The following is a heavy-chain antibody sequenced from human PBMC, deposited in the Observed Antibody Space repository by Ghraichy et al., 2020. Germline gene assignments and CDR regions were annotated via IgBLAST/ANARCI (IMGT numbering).Heavy chain of an antibody. CDR1: GFAFSSYA. CDR2: ISGRHGST. V-gene: IGHV3-23*01. CDR3: ARDRPDAFDI. J-gene: IGHJ3*02. Sequence: GGSLRLSCSASGFAFSSYAMSWVRQAPGKGLEWVSAISGRHGSTYYADSVKGRFTISRDNSKNTLYLQMNSLRAEDTAVYYCARDRPDAFDIWGQGTMVTVSS.